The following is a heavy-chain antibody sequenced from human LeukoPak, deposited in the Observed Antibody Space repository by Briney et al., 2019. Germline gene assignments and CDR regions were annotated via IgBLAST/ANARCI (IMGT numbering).Heavy chain of an antibody. J-gene: IGHJ4*02. CDR2: IKSKTDGGTT. Sequence: TGGSLRLSCAASEFTFSNAWMSWVRQAPGKGLEWVGRIKSKTDGGTTDYAAPVKGRFTISRDDSKNTVYLQMNSLRTEDTGDYYCTTGRYPPRYWGQGTLVTVSS. D-gene: IGHD3-9*01. CDR3: TTGRYPPRY. CDR1: EFTFSNAW. V-gene: IGHV3-15*01.